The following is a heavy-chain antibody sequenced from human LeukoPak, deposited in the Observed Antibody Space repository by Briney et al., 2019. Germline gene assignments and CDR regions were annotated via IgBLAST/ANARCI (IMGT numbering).Heavy chain of an antibody. CDR3: AKGAYYDILTGYYIGPTLDAFDI. Sequence: PGGSLRLSCAASGFTFSSYAMSWVRQAPGKGLEWVSAISGSGGSTYYADSVKGRFTISRDNSKNTLYLQMNSLRAEDTAVYYCAKGAYYDILTGYYIGPTLDAFDIWGQGTMITVSS. CDR2: ISGSGGST. V-gene: IGHV3-23*01. D-gene: IGHD3-9*01. CDR1: GFTFSSYA. J-gene: IGHJ3*02.